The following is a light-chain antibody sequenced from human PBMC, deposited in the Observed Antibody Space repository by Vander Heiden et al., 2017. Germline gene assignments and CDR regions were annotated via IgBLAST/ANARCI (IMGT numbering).Light chain of an antibody. V-gene: IGKV3-20*01. Sequence: EIVSTQSPGTLSLSPGERATLSCRASQSVSSSYLAWYQQKPGQAPRLLIYGASSRATGIPDRFSGSGSGTDFTLTISRLEPEDFAVYYCQQYGSSPWYTFGQGTKLEIK. CDR2: GAS. CDR3: QQYGSSPWYT. J-gene: IGKJ2*01. CDR1: QSVSSSY.